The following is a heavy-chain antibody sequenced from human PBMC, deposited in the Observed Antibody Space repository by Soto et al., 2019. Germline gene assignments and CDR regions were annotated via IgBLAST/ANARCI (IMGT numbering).Heavy chain of an antibody. Sequence: PGGSLRLSCAASGFSFSDYAMSWVRQAPGKGLEWVSVISESGGSTHYADSVRGRFTVSRDNSKNSLSLRMNSLRDEDTAVYFCAKRSPYSSGWYSPFYDYPGQLALV. D-gene: IGHD6-13*01. CDR2: ISESGGST. J-gene: IGHJ4*02. CDR1: GFSFSDYA. CDR3: AKRSPYSSGWYSPFYDY. V-gene: IGHV3-23*01.